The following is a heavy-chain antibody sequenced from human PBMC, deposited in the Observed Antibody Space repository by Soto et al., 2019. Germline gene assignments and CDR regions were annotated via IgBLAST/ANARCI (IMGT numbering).Heavy chain of an antibody. J-gene: IGHJ6*03. Sequence: SETLSLTCAVSGVSISNYYWSWIRQPPGRGLEWIGYNHYSGGTNYNPSLKSRVIISLDTSTNQFLLKLSSVTAADTAVYYCARAPGYYYMDVWGQGTTVTVSS. CDR1: GVSISNYY. CDR2: NHYSGGT. D-gene: IGHD2-2*01. CDR3: ARAPGYYYMDV. V-gene: IGHV4-59*01.